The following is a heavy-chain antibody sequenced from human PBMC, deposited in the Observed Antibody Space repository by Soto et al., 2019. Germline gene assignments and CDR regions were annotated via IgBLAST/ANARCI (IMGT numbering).Heavy chain of an antibody. J-gene: IGHJ5*02. V-gene: IGHV3-53*01. CDR3: AKVGPSDSGSYMFRYNWFGP. CDR1: GFSASTSH. CDR2: IYSGGAT. D-gene: IGHD3-10*01. Sequence: EVQLMESGGGLMQPGGSLRLSCAAAGFSASTSHISWVRQAPGKGLEWVSVIYSGGATHYAVSVKGRLIISRDKSKNTVDLQMNSLRAEDTAVYYCAKVGPSDSGSYMFRYNWFGPWGPGTLVNVSS.